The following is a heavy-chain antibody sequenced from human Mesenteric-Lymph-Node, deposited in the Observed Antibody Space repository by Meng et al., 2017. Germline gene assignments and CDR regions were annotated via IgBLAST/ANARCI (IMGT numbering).Heavy chain of an antibody. CDR2: ISGSGGST. D-gene: IGHD3-16*01. Sequence: GESLKISCAASRFTFSSYAMSWVRQAPGKGLEWVSAISGSGGSTYYADSVKGRFTISRDNSKNTLYLQMNSLRSEDTAVHFCARVPSTALDYDYVWGKTLGNAFDIWGQGTMVTVSS. V-gene: IGHV3-23*01. CDR1: RFTFSSYA. CDR3: ARVPSTALDYDYVWGKTLGNAFDI. J-gene: IGHJ3*02.